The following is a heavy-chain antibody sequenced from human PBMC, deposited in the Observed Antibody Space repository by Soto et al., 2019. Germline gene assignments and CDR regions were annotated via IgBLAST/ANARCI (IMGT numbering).Heavy chain of an antibody. CDR3: ARARATVTTTYYYYYGMDV. CDR1: GGSISSGGYH. V-gene: IGHV4-31*03. D-gene: IGHD4-4*01. J-gene: IGHJ6*02. CDR2: IYYSGST. Sequence: SETLSLTCTVSGGSISSGGYHWSWIRQHPGKGLEWIGYIYYSGSTYYNPSLKRRVTISVDTSKNQFSLKLSSVTAADTAVYYCARARATVTTTYYYYYGMDVWGQGTTVTVSS.